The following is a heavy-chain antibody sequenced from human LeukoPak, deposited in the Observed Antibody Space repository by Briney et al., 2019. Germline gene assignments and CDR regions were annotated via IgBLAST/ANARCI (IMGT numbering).Heavy chain of an antibody. D-gene: IGHD2-2*01. CDR3: TREYRHQPD. Sequence: AASVKVSCKASGYTFTGYYMHWVRQAPGQGLEWMGWMNANSGNTGYAQKFQGRFAMTWDTSIGTAYMELSSLRSEDTAVYYCTREYRHQPDWGQGTLVTVSS. CDR1: GYTFTGYY. J-gene: IGHJ4*02. CDR2: MNANSGNT. V-gene: IGHV1-8*02.